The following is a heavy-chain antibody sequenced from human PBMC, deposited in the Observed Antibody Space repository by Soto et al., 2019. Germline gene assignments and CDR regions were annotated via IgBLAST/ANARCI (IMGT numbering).Heavy chain of an antibody. D-gene: IGHD3-10*01. J-gene: IGHJ3*02. V-gene: IGHV1-18*01. CDR1: GYTFTSYG. Sequence: ASVKVSCKASGYTFTSYGISWVRQAPGQGLEWMGWISAYNGNTNYAQKLQGRVTMTTDTSTSTAYMELRSLRSDDTAVYYCAREEERAGEYDAFDIWGQGTMVTVSS. CDR2: ISAYNGNT. CDR3: AREEERAGEYDAFDI.